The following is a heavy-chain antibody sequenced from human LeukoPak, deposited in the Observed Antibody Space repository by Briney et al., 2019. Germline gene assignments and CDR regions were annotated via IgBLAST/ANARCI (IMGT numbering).Heavy chain of an antibody. CDR3: ARFEVGA. D-gene: IGHD3-10*01. CDR2: INPNSGGT. Sequence: WASVKVSCKASGYTFTGYYIHWVRQAPGQGLEWMGWINPNSGGTNYAQKFQGRVTMTRDTSISTAYMEVSSLRSDDTAVYYCARFEVGAWGQGTLVTVSS. J-gene: IGHJ5*02. CDR1: GYTFTGYY. V-gene: IGHV1-2*02.